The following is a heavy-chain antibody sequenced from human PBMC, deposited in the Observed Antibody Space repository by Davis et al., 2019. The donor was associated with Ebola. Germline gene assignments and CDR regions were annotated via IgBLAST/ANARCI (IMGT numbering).Heavy chain of an antibody. V-gene: IGHV4-34*01. CDR3: ARGSAYARFDY. J-gene: IGHJ4*02. CDR1: GGSFSGYY. CDR2: INHSGST. D-gene: IGHD4-17*01. Sequence: MPSETLSLTCAVYGGSFSGYYWSWIRQLPGKGLEWMGDINHSGSTNYNPSLKTRVTISVDTSKNQFSLKLSSVTAADTAVYYCARGSAYARFDYWGQGTLVTVSS.